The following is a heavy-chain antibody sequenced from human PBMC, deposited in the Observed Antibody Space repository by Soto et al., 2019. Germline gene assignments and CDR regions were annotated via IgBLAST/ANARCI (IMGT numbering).Heavy chain of an antibody. CDR2: INTYNGNT. CDR3: ARDGYFDY. Sequence: ASVKVSCKASGGTFSSYAISWVRQAPGQELEWMGWINTYNGNTNYAQKLQDRITMTTDTSTTTAYMELRSLRSDDTAVYYCARDGYFDYWGQGTLVTVSS. J-gene: IGHJ4*02. CDR1: GGTFSSYA. V-gene: IGHV1-18*01.